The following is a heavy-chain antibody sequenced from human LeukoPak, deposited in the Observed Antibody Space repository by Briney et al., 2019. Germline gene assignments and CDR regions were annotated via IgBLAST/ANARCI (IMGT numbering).Heavy chain of an antibody. Sequence: ASVKVSCKVSGYTLTELSMHWVRQAPGKGLEWMGGFDPEDGETIYAQKFQGRVTMTEDTSTDTAYMELSSLRAEDTAVYYCARDSRPTRGKQLVPVYWGQGTLVTVSS. CDR1: GYTLTELS. CDR2: FDPEDGET. D-gene: IGHD6-6*01. J-gene: IGHJ4*02. V-gene: IGHV1-24*01. CDR3: ARDSRPTRGKQLVPVY.